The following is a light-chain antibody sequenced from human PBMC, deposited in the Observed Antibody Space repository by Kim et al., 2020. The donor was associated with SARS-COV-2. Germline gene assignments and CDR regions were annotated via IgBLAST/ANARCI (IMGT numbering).Light chain of an antibody. CDR1: QSVSSY. CDR2: DAS. Sequence: EIVLTQSPATLSLSPGERATLSCRASQSVSSYLAWYQQKPAQAPRLLIYDASNRATGIPARFSGSGSGTDFTLTISSLEPEDFAVYYCQQHSNWPSAFGQGTKLEI. CDR3: QQHSNWPSA. V-gene: IGKV3-11*01. J-gene: IGKJ2*01.